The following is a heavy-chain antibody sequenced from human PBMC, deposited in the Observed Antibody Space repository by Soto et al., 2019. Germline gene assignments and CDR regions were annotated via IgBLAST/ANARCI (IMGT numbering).Heavy chain of an antibody. CDR3: AKDPGSGLRRDV. Sequence: QVQLVESGGGVVQPGRSLRLSCAASGFTFSSYGMHWVRQAPGKGLEWVAVISYDGSNKYYADSVKGRFTISRDNSKNTLYLQMNSLRAEDTAVYYCAKDPGSGLRRDVWGQGNTVTVSS. CDR2: ISYDGSNK. V-gene: IGHV3-30*18. D-gene: IGHD6-19*01. J-gene: IGHJ6*02. CDR1: GFTFSSYG.